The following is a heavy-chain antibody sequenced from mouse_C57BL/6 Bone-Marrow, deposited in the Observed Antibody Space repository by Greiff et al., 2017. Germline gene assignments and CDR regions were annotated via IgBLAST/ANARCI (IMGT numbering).Heavy chain of an antibody. J-gene: IGHJ4*01. D-gene: IGHD2-3*01. CDR3: ARDEEGDGPYYAMDY. Sequence: EVQLQQSGPELVKPGASVKIPCKASGYTFTDYNMDWVKQSHGKSLEWIGDIDPNNGGTIYNQKFKGKATLTVDKSSSTAYMELRSLTSEDTAVYYCARDEEGDGPYYAMDYWGQGTSVTVSS. CDR1: GYTFTDYN. CDR2: IDPNNGGT. V-gene: IGHV1-18*01.